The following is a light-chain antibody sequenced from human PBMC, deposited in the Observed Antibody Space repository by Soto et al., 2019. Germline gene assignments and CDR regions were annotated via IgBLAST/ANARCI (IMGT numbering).Light chain of an antibody. CDR1: SGSIASNF. CDR2: KNN. CDR3: QSYDTSNHVV. J-gene: IGLJ2*01. V-gene: IGLV6-57*01. Sequence: NFMLTQPHSVSESPGKTVTSSCTRSSGSIASNFVQWYQQRPDSCPTTVIHKNNQRPSGVPDRFSGSIDSSSNSASLTISGLRIDDEAAYYCQSYDTSNHVVFGGGTKVTVL.